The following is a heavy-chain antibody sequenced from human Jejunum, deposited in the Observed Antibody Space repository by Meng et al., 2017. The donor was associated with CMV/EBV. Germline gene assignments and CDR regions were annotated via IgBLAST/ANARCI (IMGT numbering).Heavy chain of an antibody. D-gene: IGHD5-24*01. CDR3: ARDSPLDGYSLLDY. CDR1: GYTFTGYA. J-gene: IGHJ4*02. CDR2: IDPNTGNP. V-gene: IGHV7-4-1*02. Sequence: QVQRVQAGSAWRQPGALVKVFCMPSGYTFTGYAINWVRQGPGQGPDWMGWIDPNTGNPTYDQGFTGRFVFSLDTSVSTAYLQINSLRADDTAVYYCARDSPLDGYSLLDYWGQGTLVTASS.